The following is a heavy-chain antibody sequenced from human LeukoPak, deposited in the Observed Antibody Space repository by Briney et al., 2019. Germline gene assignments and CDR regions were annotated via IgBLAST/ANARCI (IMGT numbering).Heavy chain of an antibody. CDR3: ARADLHDYVWGSYRPNNWFDP. Sequence: ASVKVSCKASGYTSTGYYMHWVRQAPGQGLEWMGWINPNSGGTNYAQKFQGRVTMTRDTSISTAYMELSRLRSDDTAVYYCARADLHDYVWGSYRPNNWFDPWGQGTLVTVSS. CDR1: GYTSTGYY. CDR2: INPNSGGT. V-gene: IGHV1-2*02. J-gene: IGHJ5*02. D-gene: IGHD3-16*02.